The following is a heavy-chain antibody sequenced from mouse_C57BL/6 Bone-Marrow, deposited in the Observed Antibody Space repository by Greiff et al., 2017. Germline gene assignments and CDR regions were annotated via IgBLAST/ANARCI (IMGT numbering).Heavy chain of an antibody. V-gene: IGHV1-82*01. CDR3: ARSGSYYSNPYAMCY. D-gene: IGHD2-5*01. J-gene: IGHJ4*01. CDR1: GYAFSSSW. CDR2: IYPGDGDT. Sequence: QVQLQQSGPELVKPGASVKISCKASGYAFSSSWMNWVKQRPGKGLEWIGRIYPGDGDTNYNGKFKGKATLTADKSSSTAYMQLSSLTSEYSAVYCCARSGSYYSNPYAMCYWGKRTSVTAAS.